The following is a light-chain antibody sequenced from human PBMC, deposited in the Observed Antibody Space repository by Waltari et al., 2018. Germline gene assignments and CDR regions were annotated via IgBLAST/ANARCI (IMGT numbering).Light chain of an antibody. V-gene: IGLV1-47*01. J-gene: IGLJ3*02. CDR3: AAWDDSLSGGV. Sequence: QSVLTQPPSASGTPGQRVTISCSGSSSNIGSNYVYWYQQLPGTAPKLLIYRNNQRPSGVPDRFSSSKSGTSASLAISGLRSEDEADYYGAAWDDSLSGGVFGGGTKLTVL. CDR2: RNN. CDR1: SSNIGSNY.